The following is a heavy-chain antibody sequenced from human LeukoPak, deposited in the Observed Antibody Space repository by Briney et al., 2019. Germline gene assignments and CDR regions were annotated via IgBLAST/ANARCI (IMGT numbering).Heavy chain of an antibody. CDR3: AKDQIPDSSGYCY. CDR2: ISYDGSNK. D-gene: IGHD3-22*01. J-gene: IGHJ4*02. Sequence: GGSLRLSCAASGFTFSSYGMHWVRQAPGEGLEWVAVISYDGSNKYYADSVKGRFTISRDNSKNTLYLQMNSLRAEDTAVYYCAKDQIPDSSGYCYWGQGNLVTVSS. CDR1: GFTFSSYG. V-gene: IGHV3-30*18.